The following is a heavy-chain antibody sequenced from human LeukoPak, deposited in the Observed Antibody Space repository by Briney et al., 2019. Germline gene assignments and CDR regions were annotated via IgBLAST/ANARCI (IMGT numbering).Heavy chain of an antibody. D-gene: IGHD2-8*01. CDR1: GYTFTSYG. Sequence: ASVKVSCKASGYTFTSYGISWVRQAPGQGLEWMGWISAYNGNTNYAQKLRGRVTMTTDTSTSTAYMELRSLRSDDTAIYYCARDMSFAVSMVSPDYWGQGTLVTVSS. V-gene: IGHV1-18*01. CDR3: ARDMSFAVSMVSPDY. CDR2: ISAYNGNT. J-gene: IGHJ4*02.